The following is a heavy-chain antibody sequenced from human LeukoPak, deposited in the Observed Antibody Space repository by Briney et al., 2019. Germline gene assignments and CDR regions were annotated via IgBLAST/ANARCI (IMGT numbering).Heavy chain of an antibody. J-gene: IGHJ3*02. Sequence: GGSLRLSCAASGFTFRSYGMHWVRQAPGKGLEWVAFIRYDGSNKYYADSVKGRFTISRDNSKNTLYLQMNSLRAEDTAVYYCYIRHYYDSSGAFDIWGQGTMVTVSS. CDR1: GFTFRSYG. D-gene: IGHD3-22*01. V-gene: IGHV3-30*02. CDR3: YIRHYYDSSGAFDI. CDR2: IRYDGSNK.